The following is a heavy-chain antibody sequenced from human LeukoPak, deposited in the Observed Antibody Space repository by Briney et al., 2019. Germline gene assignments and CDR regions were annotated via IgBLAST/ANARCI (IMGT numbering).Heavy chain of an antibody. J-gene: IGHJ1*01. CDR2: INGDGSST. D-gene: IGHD4-11*01. V-gene: IGHV3-74*01. Sequence: GGSLRLSCAASGFTFSTYWIHWVRQVPGKGLVWVSHINGDGSSTSYADSAKGRFTISRDNAKNTVYLQMNSLRAEDTAVYYCARDARYSFQLWGQGTLVTVSS. CDR3: ARDARYSFQL. CDR1: GFTFSTYW.